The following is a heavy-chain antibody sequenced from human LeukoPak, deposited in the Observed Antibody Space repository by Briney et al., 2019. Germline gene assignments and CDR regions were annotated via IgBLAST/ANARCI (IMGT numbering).Heavy chain of an antibody. D-gene: IGHD6-19*01. V-gene: IGHV3-7*03. J-gene: IGHJ3*02. Sequence: GGSLRLSCAASGFTFSSYWMNWARQAPGKGLEWVASINHNGNVNYCVDSVKGRFTISRDNAKNSLYLQMSNLRAEDTAVYYCAKVLEQWLIRGGAFDMWGQGTMVTVSS. CDR1: GFTFSSYW. CDR3: AKVLEQWLIRGGAFDM. CDR2: INHNGNVN.